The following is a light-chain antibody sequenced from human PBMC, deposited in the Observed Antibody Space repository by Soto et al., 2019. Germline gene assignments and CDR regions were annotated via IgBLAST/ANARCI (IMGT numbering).Light chain of an antibody. V-gene: IGKV1-39*01. CDR2: APS. Sequence: DIQMTQSTSSLSASVGDRVTITCRASQTISSYLNWYQQKPGKAPNLLIYAPSRLQRGVPSRFSGSGSGTDFTRTIISQPLEDCATYYCQQSYSTHWTFGLVTNVEI. J-gene: IGKJ1*01. CDR1: QTISSY. CDR3: QQSYSTHWT.